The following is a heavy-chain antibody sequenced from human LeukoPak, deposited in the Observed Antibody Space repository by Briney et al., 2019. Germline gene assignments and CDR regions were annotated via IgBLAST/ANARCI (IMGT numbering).Heavy chain of an antibody. CDR1: GFIFSSYS. V-gene: IGHV3-30*18. Sequence: GGSLRLSCAASGFIFSSYSMNWVRQAPGKGLEWVAVISHDESNKYYADSVKGRFTISRDNSKNTLFLQIDNLRVDDTAVYYCAKGRGKDGQNLFDYWGQGTLITVSS. J-gene: IGHJ4*02. CDR2: ISHDESNK. CDR3: AKGRGKDGQNLFDY. D-gene: IGHD5-24*01.